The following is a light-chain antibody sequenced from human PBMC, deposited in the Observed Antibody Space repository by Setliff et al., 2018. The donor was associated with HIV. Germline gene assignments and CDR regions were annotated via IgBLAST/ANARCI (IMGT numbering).Light chain of an antibody. V-gene: IGLV3-21*03. Sequence: ELTQPPSVSVAPGKTARITCGGNNIGSKSVHWYQQKPGQAPVLVVYDDSHRPSGIPERFSGSKSGNTATLTISRVEAGDEADYYCQVWDSSSDHHVCGTGTKSPS. J-gene: IGLJ1*01. CDR2: DDS. CDR1: NIGSKS. CDR3: QVWDSSSDHHV.